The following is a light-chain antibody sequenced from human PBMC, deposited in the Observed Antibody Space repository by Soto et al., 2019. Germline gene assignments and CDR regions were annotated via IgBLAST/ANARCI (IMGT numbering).Light chain of an antibody. CDR1: QTVSSN. CDR2: RTS. J-gene: IGKJ4*01. V-gene: IGKV3-15*01. CDR3: QQYNNWPRAT. Sequence: VLTQSPATLSVSPGEIATLSCRAIQTVSSNLAWYQQKPGQAPRLLMFRTSSRATGFPARFSGSGSGTEFNLTISSLQSEDFGVYYCQQYNNWPRATFGGGTKVDIK.